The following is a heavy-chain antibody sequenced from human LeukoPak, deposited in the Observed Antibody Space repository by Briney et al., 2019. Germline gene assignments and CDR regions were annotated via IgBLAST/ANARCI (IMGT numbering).Heavy chain of an antibody. CDR2: IYYSGST. J-gene: IGHJ3*02. CDR3: ARDKDNWGLAFDI. Sequence: PSQTLSLTCAVSGGSISSGDYYWSWIRQPPGKGLEWIGYIYYSGSTYYNPSLKSRVTISVDTSKNQFSLKLTSVTAADTAVYYCARDKDNWGLAFDIWGQGTMVTVSS. CDR1: GGSISSGDYY. D-gene: IGHD7-27*01. V-gene: IGHV4-30-4*08.